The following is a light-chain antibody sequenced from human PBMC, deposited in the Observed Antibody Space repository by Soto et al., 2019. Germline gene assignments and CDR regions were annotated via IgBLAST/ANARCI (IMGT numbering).Light chain of an antibody. CDR2: KAS. CDR1: QTISSW. CDR3: QHYNSYSEA. V-gene: IGKV1-5*03. J-gene: IGKJ5*01. Sequence: DIQMTQSPSTLSGSVGDSVTITCRASQTISSWLAWYQQKPGKAPKLLIYKASTLKSGVPSRFSGSGSGTEFTLIISSLQPDDFATYYCQHYNSYSEAFGQGTRLEIK.